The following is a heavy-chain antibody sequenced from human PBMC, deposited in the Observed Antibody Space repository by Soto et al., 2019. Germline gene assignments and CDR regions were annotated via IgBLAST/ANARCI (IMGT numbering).Heavy chain of an antibody. Sequence: QVQLVQSGAEVKKPGASVKVSCKASGYSFTNYGISWVRQAPGQGLEWMAWVSAYNGNTNYAQKLQGRVTTTTDTSTSTAYMELRSLRSDDTAVYYCARDSPASVGVDYWGQGALVTVSS. V-gene: IGHV1-18*01. CDR3: ARDSPASVGVDY. J-gene: IGHJ4*02. CDR2: VSAYNGNT. D-gene: IGHD2-15*01. CDR1: GYSFTNYG.